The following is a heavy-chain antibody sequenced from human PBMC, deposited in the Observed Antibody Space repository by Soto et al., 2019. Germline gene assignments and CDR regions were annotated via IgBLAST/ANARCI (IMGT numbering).Heavy chain of an antibody. CDR2: MSLNSGSI. J-gene: IGHJ6*02. D-gene: IGHD2-15*01. V-gene: IGHV3-9*01. Sequence: GGSLRLSCVASEFTFDDYAMHWVRQAPGKGLQWVSGMSLNSGSIGYAESVKGRFTISRDNAKNSLYLQMNSLRAEDTSLYYCAKGRRSDYYYGMDVWGQGTTVTVS. CDR3: AKGRRSDYYYGMDV. CDR1: EFTFDDYA.